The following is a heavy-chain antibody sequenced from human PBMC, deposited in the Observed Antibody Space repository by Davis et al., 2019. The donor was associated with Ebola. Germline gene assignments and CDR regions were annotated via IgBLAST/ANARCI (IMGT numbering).Heavy chain of an antibody. J-gene: IGHJ4*02. CDR1: GYTFTNYG. V-gene: IGHV1-18*04. CDR2: INPHNGNT. Sequence: AASVQVSCKASGYTFTNYGITWVRQAPGQGPEWMGWINPHNGNTNYAQNVQGRVTMTTDTSTSTAYMEVGSLKSDDTAVYYCARAQFPTTSDHWGQGTLVTVSS. D-gene: IGHD1-1*01. CDR3: ARAQFPTTSDH.